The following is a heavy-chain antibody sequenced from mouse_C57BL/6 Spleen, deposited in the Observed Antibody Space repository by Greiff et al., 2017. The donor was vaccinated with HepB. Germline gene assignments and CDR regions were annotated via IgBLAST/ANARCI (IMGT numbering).Heavy chain of an antibody. CDR1: GYTFTSYW. J-gene: IGHJ2*01. D-gene: IGHD2-3*01. CDR3: ARWDGYYFHYFDY. Sequence: QVQLKQPGAELVKPGASVKLSCKASGYTFTSYWMHWVKQRPGRGLEWIGRIDPNSGGTKYNEKFKSKATLTVDKPSSTAYMQLSSLTSEDSAVYYCARWDGYYFHYFDYWGQGTTLTVSS. V-gene: IGHV1-72*01. CDR2: IDPNSGGT.